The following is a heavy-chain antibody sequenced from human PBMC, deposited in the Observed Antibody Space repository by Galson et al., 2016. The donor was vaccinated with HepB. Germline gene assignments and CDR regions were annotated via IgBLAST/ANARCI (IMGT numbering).Heavy chain of an antibody. D-gene: IGHD2-2*01. Sequence: SLRLSCAASGFTFEDYAMHWVRQIPGKGLEWVSGISWNSGPFDYLASVRGRFTISRDNGASVLNLQMTSLGPDDPALYYCVKDSVSYRSDALCSRTSCPPPGDYWGQGVLVTVSS. V-gene: IGHV3-9*01. CDR2: ISWNSGPF. J-gene: IGHJ4*02. CDR1: GFTFEDYA. CDR3: VKDSVSYRSDALCSRTSCPPPGDY.